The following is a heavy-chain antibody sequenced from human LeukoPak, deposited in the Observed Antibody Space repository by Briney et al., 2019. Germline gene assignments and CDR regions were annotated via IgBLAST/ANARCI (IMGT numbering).Heavy chain of an antibody. Sequence: GASVKVSCKASGYTFTSYGISWVRQAPGQGIEWMGWISAYKGNTNYAQKLQGRATMTTDTSMRTDYMELRSLRSDDKAVYYCARDRLWSGYHVFDYWGQGTLVTVSS. D-gene: IGHD3-3*01. CDR3: ARDRLWSGYHVFDY. CDR2: ISAYKGNT. CDR1: GYTFTSYG. J-gene: IGHJ4*02. V-gene: IGHV1-18*01.